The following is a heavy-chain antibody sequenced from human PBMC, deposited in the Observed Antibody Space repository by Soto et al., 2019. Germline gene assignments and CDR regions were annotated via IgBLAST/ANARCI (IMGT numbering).Heavy chain of an antibody. D-gene: IGHD5-12*01. CDR3: ARLGYSQDY. V-gene: IGHV4-34*01. Sequence: SETLSLTCAVYGGSFSGYYWSWIRQPPGKGLEWIGEINHSGSTNYNPSLKSRVTISVDTSKNQFSLKLSSVTAADTAVYYCARLGYSQDYWGQGTLVTVSS. CDR2: INHSGST. CDR1: GGSFSGYY. J-gene: IGHJ4*02.